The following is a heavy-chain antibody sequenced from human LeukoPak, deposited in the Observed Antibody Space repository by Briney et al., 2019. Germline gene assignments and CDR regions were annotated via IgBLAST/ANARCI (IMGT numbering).Heavy chain of an antibody. CDR1: GFTFNAYA. J-gene: IGHJ4*02. CDR2: ISAGGGNT. V-gene: IGHV3-23*01. Sequence: GGSPRLSCAASGFTFNAYAMTWVRQAPGKGQEWVSAISAGGGNTYYADSVKGRFTISRDNSKNTLSLQMDSLRAEDSAVYYCAKGHYPDVSCGGDCYYSYWGQGTLVTVSS. D-gene: IGHD2-21*02. CDR3: AKGHYPDVSCGGDCYYSY.